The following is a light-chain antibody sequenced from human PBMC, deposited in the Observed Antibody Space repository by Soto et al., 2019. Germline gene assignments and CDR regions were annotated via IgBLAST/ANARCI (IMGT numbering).Light chain of an antibody. V-gene: IGKV1-5*03. CDR1: QSISSW. CDR2: KAS. CDR3: QQYNSQWT. J-gene: IGKJ1*01. Sequence: DVHITHSNSTLSSSLVDRVTITCRASQSISSWLAWYQQKPGRAPKLLIYKASSLESGVPPRFSGSGSGTEFTLTISSLQTDDFATYYCQQYNSQWTFGQGTKVDI.